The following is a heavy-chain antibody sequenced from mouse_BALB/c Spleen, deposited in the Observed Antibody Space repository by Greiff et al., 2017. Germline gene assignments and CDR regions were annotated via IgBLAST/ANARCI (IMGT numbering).Heavy chain of an antibody. CDR1: GFNIKDTY. V-gene: IGHV14-3*02. CDR2: IDPANGNT. J-gene: IGHJ4*01. Sequence: EVKLVESGAELVKPGASVKLSCTASGFNIKDTYMHWVKQRPEQGLEWIGRIDPANGNTKYDPKFQGKATITADTSSNTAYLQLSSLTSEDTAVYYCASSYYDYRRAMDYWGQGTSVTVSS. D-gene: IGHD2-4*01. CDR3: ASSYYDYRRAMDY.